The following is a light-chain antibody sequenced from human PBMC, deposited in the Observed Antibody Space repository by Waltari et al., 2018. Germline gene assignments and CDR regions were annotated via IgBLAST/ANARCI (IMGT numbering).Light chain of an antibody. CDR2: WAS. Sequence: DIVMTQSPDSLVVSLGERATINCKSSRNLLYSPNNKDFLAWYQQKPGQPPKLLIYWASTRESGVPDRFSGSGSGTDFSLTISSLQAEDVAVYYCQQYADTPYTFGQGTKLEIK. V-gene: IGKV4-1*01. CDR1: RNLLYSPNNKDF. J-gene: IGKJ2*01. CDR3: QQYADTPYT.